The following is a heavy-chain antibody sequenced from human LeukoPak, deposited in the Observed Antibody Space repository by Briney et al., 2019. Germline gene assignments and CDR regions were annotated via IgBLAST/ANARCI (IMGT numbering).Heavy chain of an antibody. Sequence: GGSLRLSCAASGFTFSSYAMSWARQAPGKGLEWVSAISGSGGSTYYADSVKGRFTISRDNSKNTLYLQMNSLRAEDTAVYYCAKDPADFWSGYHLPNWFDPWGQGTLVTVPS. V-gene: IGHV3-23*01. D-gene: IGHD3-3*01. CDR2: ISGSGGST. J-gene: IGHJ5*02. CDR3: AKDPADFWSGYHLPNWFDP. CDR1: GFTFSSYA.